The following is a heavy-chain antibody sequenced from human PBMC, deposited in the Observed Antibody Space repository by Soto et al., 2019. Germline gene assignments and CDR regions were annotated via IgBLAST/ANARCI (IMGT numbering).Heavy chain of an antibody. CDR3: AKRRRQWLVTEALDI. CDR2: ISGRGTTT. J-gene: IGHJ3*02. Sequence: EGQLSESGGGLERPGGSLRLSCVASGFSFSSYAMNWVRQAPGKGLQWVSGISGRGTTTDYADSVKGRFTISRDNSNNMVYLQMDNLRVEDTAVYYWAKRRRQWLVTEALDIWGQGTTVTVSS. CDR1: GFSFSSYA. D-gene: IGHD6-19*01. V-gene: IGHV3-23*01.